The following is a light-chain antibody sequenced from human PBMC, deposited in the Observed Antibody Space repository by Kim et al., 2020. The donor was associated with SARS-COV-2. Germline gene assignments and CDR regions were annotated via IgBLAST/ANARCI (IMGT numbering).Light chain of an antibody. CDR1: QSISTN. CDR2: GAS. J-gene: IGKJ2*01. CDR3: QQYNKWLMYT. V-gene: IGKV3-15*01. Sequence: VSPGERATLSCRASQSISTNLAWYQHKPGQAPRLLIYGASTRATGVPARFSGSGSGTDFTLTISSLQSEDFAVYFCQQYNKWLMYTFGQGTKLEIK.